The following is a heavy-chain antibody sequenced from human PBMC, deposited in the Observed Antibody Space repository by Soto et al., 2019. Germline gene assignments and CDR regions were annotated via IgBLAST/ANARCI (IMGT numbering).Heavy chain of an antibody. D-gene: IGHD2-2*02. J-gene: IGHJ4*02. CDR3: ARDRLDVVVPAAILAY. CDR2: ISSDGSNK. CDR1: GFTFSSYA. Sequence: QVQLVESGGGVVQPGRSLRLSCAASGFTFSSYAMHWVRQAPGKGLEWVAVISSDGSNKYYADSVKGRFTISRDNSKNTLYMQMNSLRAEDTDVFYCARDRLDVVVPAAILAYWGQGTLVTVSS. V-gene: IGHV3-30-3*01.